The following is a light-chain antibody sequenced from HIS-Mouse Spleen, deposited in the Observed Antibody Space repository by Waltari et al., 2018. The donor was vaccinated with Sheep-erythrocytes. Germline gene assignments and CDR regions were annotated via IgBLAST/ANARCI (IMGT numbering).Light chain of an antibody. V-gene: IGLV1-40*01. CDR1: RSHLGAGYD. J-gene: IGLJ3*02. Sequence: QSVLTQPPSVSGAPGQRVPISCTGRRSHLGAGYDVPWYQQLPGTAPKLLIYGNSNRPSGVPDRFSGSKSGTSASLAITGLQAEDEADYYCQSYDSSLSGSVFGGGTKLTVL. CDR3: QSYDSSLSGSV. CDR2: GNS.